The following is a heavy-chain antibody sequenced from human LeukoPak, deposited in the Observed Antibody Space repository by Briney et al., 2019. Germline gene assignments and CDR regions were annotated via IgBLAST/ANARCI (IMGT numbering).Heavy chain of an antibody. CDR3: AKAIVYDFWSGYYDY. D-gene: IGHD3-3*01. CDR1: GFTVSSNY. Sequence: GGSLRLSCAASGFTVSSNYMSWVRQAPGKGLEWVSVIYSGGSTYYADTVKGRFTISRDNSKNTLYLQMNSLRAEDTAVYYCAKAIVYDFWSGYYDYWGQGTLVTVSP. J-gene: IGHJ4*02. V-gene: IGHV3-53*01. CDR2: IYSGGST.